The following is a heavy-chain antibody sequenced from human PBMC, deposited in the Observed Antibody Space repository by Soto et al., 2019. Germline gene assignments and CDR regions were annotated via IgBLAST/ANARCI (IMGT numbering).Heavy chain of an antibody. Sequence: GGSLRLSCAGAGFMFSSYAMSWVRQAPGKGLEWVSIISGSGGRTYYADSVKGRFTISRDNSKNTLYLQMRSLRAEDTAIYYCAKDWDYDIPGRTYYDSWGRGTLVTVSS. CDR1: GFMFSSYA. D-gene: IGHD3-22*01. CDR2: ISGSGGRT. CDR3: AKDWDYDIPGRTYYDS. J-gene: IGHJ4*02. V-gene: IGHV3-23*01.